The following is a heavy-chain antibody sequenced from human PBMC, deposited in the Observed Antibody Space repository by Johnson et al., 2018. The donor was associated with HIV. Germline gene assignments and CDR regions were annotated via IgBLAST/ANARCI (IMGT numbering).Heavy chain of an antibody. D-gene: IGHD4-11*01. CDR2: IKQDGSEK. V-gene: IGHV3-7*01. J-gene: IGHJ3*01. CDR3: ARDDDYSRVRAFDF. Sequence: VQLVESGGGLVQPGGSLRLSCAASGFTFSSYWMSWVRQAPGKGLEWVANIKQDGSEKHYVDSVWGRSSISRDNAKSSLCLQMNSLRVDDTAVYYCARDDDYSRVRAFDFWSQGTTVTVSA. CDR1: GFTFSSYW.